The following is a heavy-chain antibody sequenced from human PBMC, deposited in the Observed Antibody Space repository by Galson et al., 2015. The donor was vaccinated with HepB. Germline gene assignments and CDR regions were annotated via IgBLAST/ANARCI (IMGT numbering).Heavy chain of an antibody. CDR1: GFSFSSYA. J-gene: IGHJ6*02. CDR3: ARDRSPYYYYGMDV. V-gene: IGHV3-30-3*01. CDR2: ISYDGSHK. Sequence: LRLSCAASGFSFSSYAMHWVRQAPGKGLEWGAVISYDGSHKYYADSVKGRFTISRDSSKNTLYLQMNSLRAEDTAVYYCARDRSPYYYYGMDVWGQGTTVTVSS.